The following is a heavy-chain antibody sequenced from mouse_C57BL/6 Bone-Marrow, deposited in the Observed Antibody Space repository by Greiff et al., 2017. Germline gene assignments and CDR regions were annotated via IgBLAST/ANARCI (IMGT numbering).Heavy chain of an antibody. CDR1: GYTFTSYW. CDR2: IAPGSGST. CDR3: ARENYYGSTSYAMDY. Sequence: DLVKPGASVKLSCKASGYTFTSYWINWIKQRPGQGLEWIGRIAPGSGSTYYNEIFKGKATLPVDPSSSTAYIQLSSLSSEDSAVYFWARENYYGSTSYAMDYWGQGTSVTVSS. V-gene: IGHV1S41*01. D-gene: IGHD1-1*01. J-gene: IGHJ4*01.